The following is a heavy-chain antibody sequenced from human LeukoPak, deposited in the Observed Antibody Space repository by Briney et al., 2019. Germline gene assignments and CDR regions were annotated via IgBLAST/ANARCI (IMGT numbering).Heavy chain of an antibody. D-gene: IGHD4-17*01. CDR2: IDSTGAYT. Sequence: GGSLRLSCAASGFIFSNYAMSWVRQAPGKGLEWVSAIDSTGAYTWYADSVKGRFTISKDSSKTILYLQMNSLRAEDTAVYYCARKYGLFDYWGQGTLVTVSS. CDR1: GFIFSNYA. CDR3: ARKYGLFDY. V-gene: IGHV3-23*01. J-gene: IGHJ4*02.